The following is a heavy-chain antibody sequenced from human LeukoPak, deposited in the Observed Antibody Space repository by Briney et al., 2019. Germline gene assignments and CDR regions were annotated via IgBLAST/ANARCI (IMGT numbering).Heavy chain of an antibody. V-gene: IGHV1-8*01. CDR1: GYTFTSYD. D-gene: IGHD2/OR15-2a*01. J-gene: IGHJ6*02. CDR3: ASFLKDYYYYGMDV. Sequence: GASVTVSCKASGYTFTSYDINWVRQAPGQGLEWMGWMNPNSGNTDYAQKFQGRVTMTRNTSISTAYMELSSLRSEDTAVYYCASFLKDYYYYGMDVWGQGTTVTVSS. CDR2: MNPNSGNT.